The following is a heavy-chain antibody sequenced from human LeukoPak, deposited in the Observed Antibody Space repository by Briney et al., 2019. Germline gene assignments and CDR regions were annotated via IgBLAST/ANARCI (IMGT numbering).Heavy chain of an antibody. CDR3: VRSLEKFGTRDY. J-gene: IGHJ4*02. Sequence: GGSLRLSCAASGFIFGAYWMTWVRQAPGKGLEWVANINQDGSEKYYMDSAKGRFTISRDNAKKSLFLQMNSLTAEDTALYYCVRSLEKFGTRDYWGQGTLVTVSS. CDR2: INQDGSEK. D-gene: IGHD3-10*01. CDR1: GFIFGAYW. V-gene: IGHV3-7*01.